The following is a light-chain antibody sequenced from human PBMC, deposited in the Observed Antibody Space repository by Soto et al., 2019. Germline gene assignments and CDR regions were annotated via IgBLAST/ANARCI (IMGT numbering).Light chain of an antibody. V-gene: IGKV1-39*01. J-gene: IGKJ2*01. Sequence: DIQMTQSPSSLSASVGDTVTITCRASQNIDIYLNWYQQQPGKAPRLLIYGASVLQSGVPSRFSGSGSETDFTLTISRLQPDDSATYFCQQSYIVSYTVGQGTKLEIK. CDR3: QQSYIVSYT. CDR2: GAS. CDR1: QNIDIY.